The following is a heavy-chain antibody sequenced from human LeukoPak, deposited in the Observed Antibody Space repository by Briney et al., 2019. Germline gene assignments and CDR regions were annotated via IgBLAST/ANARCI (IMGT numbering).Heavy chain of an antibody. CDR2: IWYDGSNK. J-gene: IGHJ4*02. D-gene: IGHD2-15*01. Sequence: PGRSLRLSCAASGFTFSSYGMHWVRQAPGKGLEWVAVIWYDGSNKYYADSVKGRFTISRDNSKNTLYLQMNSLRAEDTAVYYCAKDPLRYCSGGSCYSKGFDYWGQGTLVTVSS. V-gene: IGHV3-33*06. CDR1: GFTFSSYG. CDR3: AKDPLRYCSGGSCYSKGFDY.